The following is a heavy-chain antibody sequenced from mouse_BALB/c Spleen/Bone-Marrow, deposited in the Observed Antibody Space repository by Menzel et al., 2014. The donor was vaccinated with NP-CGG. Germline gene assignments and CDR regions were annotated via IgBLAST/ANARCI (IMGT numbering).Heavy chain of an antibody. CDR3: TRTYDYDEGGFDY. CDR2: IYPSDSYT. Sequence: VKLQESGAELVRPGASVKLSCKASGYTFTSYWINWVKQRPGQGLEWIGNIYPSDSYTNYNQKFKDKATLTVDKSSSTAYMQLSSPTSEDSAVYYCTRTYDYDEGGFDYWGQGTTLTGSS. CDR1: GYTFTSYW. V-gene: IGHV1-69*02. D-gene: IGHD2-4*01. J-gene: IGHJ2*01.